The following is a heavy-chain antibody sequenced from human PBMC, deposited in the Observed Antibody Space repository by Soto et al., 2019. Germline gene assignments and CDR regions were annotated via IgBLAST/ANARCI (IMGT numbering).Heavy chain of an antibody. CDR2: ISYDGTNQ. CDR3: AGDRAYCSSGNCLTFPRYYYAVDV. V-gene: IGHV3-30*04. Sequence: QMQLVESGGGVVHPGRSLRLSCTASEFIFSIYAMHWVRQTPGKGLEWVAIISYDGTNQYYAEAVKGRFTISRDNSKKTLFLDMNSLRGAETAIYYCAGDRAYCSSGNCLTFPRYYYAVDVWGQGTTVTVSS. D-gene: IGHD2-15*01. J-gene: IGHJ6*02. CDR1: EFIFSIYA.